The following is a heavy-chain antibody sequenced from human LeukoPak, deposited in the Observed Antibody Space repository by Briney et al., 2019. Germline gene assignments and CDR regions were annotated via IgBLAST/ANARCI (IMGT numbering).Heavy chain of an antibody. CDR3: TTCTGGSCYSDY. V-gene: IGHV3-15*01. J-gene: IGHJ4*02. CDR2: IKSKTTGETT. D-gene: IGHD2-15*01. Sequence: GGSLRLSCAASGFSFSNAWMSWVRQAPGKGLEWVGRIKSKTTGETTDFAAPVKGRFTISRDDSKNTLYLQMNSLKIEDTAVYYCTTCTGGSCYSDYWGQGTLATVSS. CDR1: GFSFSNAW.